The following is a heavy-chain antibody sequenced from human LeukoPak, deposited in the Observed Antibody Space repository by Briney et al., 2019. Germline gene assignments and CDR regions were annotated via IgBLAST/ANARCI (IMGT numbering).Heavy chain of an antibody. CDR2: IYYSGST. CDR3: ARLGDSSSSWAYFDY. CDR1: GGSISSSSYY. Sequence: PSETLSLTCTVSGGSISSSSYYWGCIRQPQGKGLEWIGSIYYSGSTYYNPALKSRVTITVDTSKNQFSLQLSSVTAADTAVYYCARLGDSSSSWAYFDYWGQGTLVTVSS. J-gene: IGHJ4*02. V-gene: IGHV4-39*01. D-gene: IGHD6-13*01.